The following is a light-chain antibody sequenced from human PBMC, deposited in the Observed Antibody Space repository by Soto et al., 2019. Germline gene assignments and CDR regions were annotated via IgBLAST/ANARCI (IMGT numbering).Light chain of an antibody. V-gene: IGKV3-20*01. CDR3: HQYGRSPHS. CDR1: QSVSSSY. CDR2: GAS. J-gene: IGKJ2*01. Sequence: EIVLTPSPGTLSLSPGERATLSCRASQSVSSSYLAWYQHKPGQAPRLLIYGASSRATGIPDRFSGSGSGTDCTLTISRLGPEDFAVYFCHQYGRSPHSFGEGPKLAIK.